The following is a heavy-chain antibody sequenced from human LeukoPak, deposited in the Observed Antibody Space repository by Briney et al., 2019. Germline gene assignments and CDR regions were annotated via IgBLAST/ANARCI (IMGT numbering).Heavy chain of an antibody. Sequence: SGGTLRLSGAASGFTSSSNGMHWVGQAPGKGLKGWAVISYGGTDKDYADSVKVRLTIASDNSRKTLYLQMNSMRAEDTSVYYCAKGDDILPGYYPLSMYYWGQGTLVTVSS. D-gene: IGHD3-9*01. V-gene: IGHV3-30*18. CDR2: ISYGGTDK. J-gene: IGHJ4*02. CDR1: GFTSSSNG. CDR3: AKGDDILPGYYPLSMYY.